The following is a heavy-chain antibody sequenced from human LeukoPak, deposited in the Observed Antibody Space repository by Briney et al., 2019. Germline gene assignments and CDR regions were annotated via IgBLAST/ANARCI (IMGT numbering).Heavy chain of an antibody. CDR3: ARKYSSSPRAPNWYFDL. CDR2: IKQDGSEK. D-gene: IGHD3-22*01. J-gene: IGHJ2*01. V-gene: IGHV3-7*03. Sequence: GGSLRLSCAASGFTFSSYWMTWVRQTPGKGLGWVANIKQDGSEKYYVDSVKGRFTISRDNARNSLYLHMNSLRAEDTAMYYCARKYSSSPRAPNWYFDLWGRGTLVTVSS. CDR1: GFTFSSYW.